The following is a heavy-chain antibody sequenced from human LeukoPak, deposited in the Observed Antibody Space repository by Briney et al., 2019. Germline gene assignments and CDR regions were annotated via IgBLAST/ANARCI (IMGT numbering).Heavy chain of an antibody. D-gene: IGHD2-21*02. CDR1: GGSISSGGYY. J-gene: IGHJ4*02. V-gene: IGHV4-31*03. CDR3: ARGSHIVVVTAGLGY. CDR2: IYYSGST. Sequence: SETLSLTCTVSGGSISSGGYYWSWIRQHPGKGLEWIGYIYYSGSTYYNPSLKSRVTISVDTSKNQFSLKLSSVTAADTAVYYCARGSHIVVVTAGLGYWGQGTLVTVSS.